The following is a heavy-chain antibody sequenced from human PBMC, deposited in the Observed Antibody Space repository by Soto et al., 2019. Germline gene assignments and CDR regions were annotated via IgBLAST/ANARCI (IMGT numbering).Heavy chain of an antibody. CDR3: AKKYGDYGSYFDL. CDR1: GFTFSSYG. CDR2: ISYDGNNK. D-gene: IGHD4-17*01. V-gene: IGHV3-30*18. J-gene: IGHJ2*01. Sequence: QVQLVESGGGVVQPGRSLRLSCAASGFTFSSYGMHWVRQAPGKGLEWVAVISYDGNNKYYADSVKGRFTISRVNSKNTLYLQMNSLRAEDTAVYYCAKKYGDYGSYFDLWGRGTLVTVSS.